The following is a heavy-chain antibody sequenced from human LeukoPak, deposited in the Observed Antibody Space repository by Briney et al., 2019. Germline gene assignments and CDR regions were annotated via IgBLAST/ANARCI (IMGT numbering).Heavy chain of an antibody. CDR2: IYYSGST. CDR1: GGSISSSSYY. CDR3: ARDRYYYDSSGYYPFGY. J-gene: IGHJ4*02. V-gene: IGHV4-39*07. Sequence: SETLSLTCTVSGGSISSSSYYWGWLRQPPGKGLEWIGSIYYSGSTYYNPSLKSRVTISVDTSKNQFSLKLSSVTAADTAVYYCARDRYYYDSSGYYPFGYWGQGTLVTVSS. D-gene: IGHD3-22*01.